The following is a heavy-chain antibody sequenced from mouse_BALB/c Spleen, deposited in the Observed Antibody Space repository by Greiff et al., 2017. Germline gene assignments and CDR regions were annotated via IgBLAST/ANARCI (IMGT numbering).Heavy chain of an antibody. CDR3: ARWGGNYNAMDY. V-gene: IGHV1S137*01. Sequence: VKLQESGAELVRPGVSVKISCKGSGYTFTDYAMHWVKQSHAKSLEWIGVISTYYGDASYNQKFKGKATMTVDKSSSTAYMELARLTSEDSAIYYCARWGGNYNAMDYWGQGTSVTVSS. CDR2: ISTYYGDA. CDR1: GYTFTDYA. D-gene: IGHD2-1*01. J-gene: IGHJ4*01.